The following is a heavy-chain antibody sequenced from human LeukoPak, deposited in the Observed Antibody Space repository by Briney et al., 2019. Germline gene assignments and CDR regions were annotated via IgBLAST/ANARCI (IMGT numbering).Heavy chain of an antibody. J-gene: IGHJ4*02. V-gene: IGHV4-59*08. D-gene: IGHD2-15*01. CDR1: GDSIRNYY. CDR2: MYYSGST. CDR3: VRSSTYHLFDD. Sequence: PSETLSLTCTVSGDSIRNYYWSWIRQPPGKGLEWIGYMYYSGSTNYNPSLKSRVTISVDMSKNQFSLKLSSVTAADTAVYYCVRSSTYHLFDDWGQGTLVTVSS.